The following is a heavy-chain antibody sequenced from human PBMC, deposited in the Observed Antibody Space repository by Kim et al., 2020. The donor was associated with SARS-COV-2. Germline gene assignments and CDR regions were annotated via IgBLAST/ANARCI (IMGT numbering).Heavy chain of an antibody. V-gene: IGHV1-2*02. CDR2: SNPNSGGT. D-gene: IGHD3-22*01. CDR3: VCGYYSPTPRGTFDV. CDR1: GYTFTCYY. J-gene: IGHJ3*01. Sequence: ASVKVSCKASGYTFTCYYMHWGLQAPGQGLEWMGRSNPNSGGTNYAQKFQGRVTMTRDTSISTAYMELSRLRSDDTAVYDCVCGYYSPTPRGTFDVWGQGTMVTVSS.